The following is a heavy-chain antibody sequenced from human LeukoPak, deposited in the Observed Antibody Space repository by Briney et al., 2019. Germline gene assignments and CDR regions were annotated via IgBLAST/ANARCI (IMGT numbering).Heavy chain of an antibody. D-gene: IGHD2-21*02. Sequence: GASVKVSCKASGCTFTSCVMHGVRQAPGRGLEWMGIINPSGDSTSYAQKFQGRVTMTRDTSTSTVYMELSSLRSEDTAVYYWARDLYCDAYRYSGLYCFDDWGQGTLVTVSS. CDR2: INPSGDST. CDR1: GCTFTSCV. J-gene: IGHJ4*02. CDR3: ARDLYCDAYRYSGLYCFDD. V-gene: IGHV1-46*01.